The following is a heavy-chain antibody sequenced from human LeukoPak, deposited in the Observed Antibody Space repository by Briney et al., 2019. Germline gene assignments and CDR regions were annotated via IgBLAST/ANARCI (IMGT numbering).Heavy chain of an antibody. Sequence: GGSLRLSCAASGFTFSGYWMSWVRQAPGKGLEWVANIKQDGSEKYYVDSVKGRFTISRDNAKNSLYLQMNSLRAEDTAVYYCAREGAGYSSGWYRLYYYSVWTSGAKGPRSPSP. J-gene: IGHJ6*02. V-gene: IGHV3-7*01. CDR2: IKQDGSEK. CDR1: GFTFSGYW. CDR3: AREGAGYSSGWYRLYYYSVWTS. D-gene: IGHD6-19*01.